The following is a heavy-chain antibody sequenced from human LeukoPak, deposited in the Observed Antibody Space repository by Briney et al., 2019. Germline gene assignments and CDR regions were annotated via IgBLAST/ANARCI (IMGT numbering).Heavy chain of an antibody. Sequence: PGGSLRLSCAASGFTFDDYAMPWVRQAPGKGLEWVSGISWNSGSIGYADSVKGRFTISRDNAKNSLYLQMNSLRAEDTALYYCARSPGYDFSAYYFDYWGQGTLVTVSS. CDR1: GFTFDDYA. CDR3: ARSPGYDFSAYYFDY. J-gene: IGHJ4*02. CDR2: ISWNSGSI. D-gene: IGHD3-3*01. V-gene: IGHV3-9*01.